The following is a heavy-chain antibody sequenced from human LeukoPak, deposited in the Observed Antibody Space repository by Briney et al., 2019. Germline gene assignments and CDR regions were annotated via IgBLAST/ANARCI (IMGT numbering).Heavy chain of an antibody. CDR3: ARLNMVRGVIYFDY. V-gene: IGHV4-39*07. J-gene: IGHJ4*02. CDR1: GGSISSSSYY. D-gene: IGHD3-10*01. CDR2: IYTSGST. Sequence: SETLSLTCTVSGGSISSSSYYWGWIRQPPGKGLEWIGRIYTSGSTNYNPSLKSRVTISVDTSKNQFSLKLSSVTAADTAVYYCARLNMVRGVIYFDYWGQGTLVTVSS.